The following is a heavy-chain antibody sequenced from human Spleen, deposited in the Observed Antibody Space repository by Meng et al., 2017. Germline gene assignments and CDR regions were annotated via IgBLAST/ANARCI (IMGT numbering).Heavy chain of an antibody. CDR2: INHSGSA. V-gene: IGHV4-34*01. Sequence: QVHSKQWGAGLLKPSETLSLTCAVYGASFSGYYWSWIRQSPGKGLEWIGDINHSGSANYNPSLKSRLSISVDTSKNQISLKLTSVTAADTAVYYCAREANGDRWYFDLWGRGTLVTASS. D-gene: IGHD7-27*01. J-gene: IGHJ2*01. CDR3: AREANGDRWYFDL. CDR1: GASFSGYY.